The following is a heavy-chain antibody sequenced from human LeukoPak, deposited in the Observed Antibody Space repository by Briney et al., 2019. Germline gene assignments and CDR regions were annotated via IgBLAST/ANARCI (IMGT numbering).Heavy chain of an antibody. CDR2: ISYDGSNK. J-gene: IGHJ6*02. CDR3: AKDYYCSGGSCYPRMDV. CDR1: GFNFGIYG. V-gene: IGHV3-30*18. Sequence: HPGGSLRLSCTASGFNFGIYGMHWVRQAPGKGLEWVAVISYDGSNKYYADSVKGRFTISRDNSKNTLYLQMNSLRAEDTAVYYCAKDYYCSGGSCYPRMDVWGQGTTVTVSS. D-gene: IGHD2-15*01.